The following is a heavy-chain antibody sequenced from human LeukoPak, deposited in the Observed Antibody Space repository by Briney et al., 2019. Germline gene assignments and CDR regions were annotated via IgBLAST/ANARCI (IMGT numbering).Heavy chain of an antibody. CDR1: GYTFTSYA. CDR3: ARATPPYNYYYYYGMDV. V-gene: IGHV7-4-1*02. Sequence: ASVKVSCKASGYTFTSYAMNWVRQAPGQGLEWMGWINTNTGNPTYAQGFTGRFVFSLDTSVSTAYLQISSLKAEDTAVCYCARATPPYNYYYYYGMDVWGQGTTVTVSS. CDR2: INTNTGNP. D-gene: IGHD2-15*01. J-gene: IGHJ6*02.